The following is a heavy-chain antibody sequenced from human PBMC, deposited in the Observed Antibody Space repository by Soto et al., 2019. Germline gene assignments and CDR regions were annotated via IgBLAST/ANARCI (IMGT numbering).Heavy chain of an antibody. V-gene: IGHV3-30-3*01. Sequence: PXEALSLSSADSGFTFSSYAMHWLRQAPGKGLEWVAVISYDGSNKYYAGSVKGRFTISRDNSKNTLYLQMNSLRAEDTAVYYCARPRGIAARPDPYDAFDIWGQGTMVTVSS. J-gene: IGHJ3*02. D-gene: IGHD6-6*01. CDR1: GFTFSSYA. CDR2: ISYDGSNK. CDR3: ARPRGIAARPDPYDAFDI.